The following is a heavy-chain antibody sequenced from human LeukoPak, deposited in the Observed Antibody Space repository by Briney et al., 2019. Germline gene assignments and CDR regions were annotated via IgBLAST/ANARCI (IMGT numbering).Heavy chain of an antibody. CDR1: GYTLTGLS. V-gene: IGHV1-24*01. D-gene: IGHD5-12*01. J-gene: IGHJ4*02. Sequence: ASVKVSCKVSGYTLTGLSMHWVRQAPGKGLEWMGGFDPEDGETIYAQKFQGRVTMTEDTSTDTAYMELSSLRSEDTAVYYCATGWLRSRAYDYWGQGTLVTVSS. CDR3: ATGWLRSRAYDY. CDR2: FDPEDGET.